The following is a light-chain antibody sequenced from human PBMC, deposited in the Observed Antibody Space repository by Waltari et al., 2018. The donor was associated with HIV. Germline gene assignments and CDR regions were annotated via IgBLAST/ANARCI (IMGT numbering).Light chain of an antibody. CDR2: KDT. J-gene: IGLJ2*01. V-gene: IGLV3-25*03. CDR3: QSADNSGTFVI. Sequence: SYELTQPPSVSVSPGQTASLTCSGASDNQFVYWYQQKAGQAPVLVIYKDTERPSGIPERFSGSNSGTRVTLTISGVQPDDEADYYCQSADNSGTFVIFGGGTKLTVL. CDR1: SDNQF.